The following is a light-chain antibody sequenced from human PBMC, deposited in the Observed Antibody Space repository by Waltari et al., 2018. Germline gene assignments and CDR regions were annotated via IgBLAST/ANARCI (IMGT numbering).Light chain of an antibody. CDR1: SSDVGGYGY. Sequence: QSALTQPASVSGSPGQAITISCTGTSSDVGGYGYVSWYPQHPGKAPKLIIYDVSNRPSGVSSRFSGSMFGNTASLTISGLQADDEADYYCNSYTSSSSLFGGGTRLTVL. V-gene: IGLV2-14*03. J-gene: IGLJ2*01. CDR3: NSYTSSSSL. CDR2: DVS.